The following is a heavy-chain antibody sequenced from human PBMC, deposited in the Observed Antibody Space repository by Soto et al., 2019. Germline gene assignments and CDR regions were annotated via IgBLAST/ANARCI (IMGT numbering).Heavy chain of an antibody. CDR2: IIPICGTA. V-gene: IGHV1-69*01. J-gene: IGHJ5*02. CDR3: ARDGGQIVGATNWFDP. CDR1: GGTFSSYA. Sequence: QVQLVQSGAEVKKPGSSVKVSCKASGGTFSSYAISWVRQAPGQGLEWMGGIIPICGTANYAQKFQGRVTITADESTSTAYMELSSLRSEDTAVYYCARDGGQIVGATNWFDPWGQGTLVTVSS. D-gene: IGHD1-26*01.